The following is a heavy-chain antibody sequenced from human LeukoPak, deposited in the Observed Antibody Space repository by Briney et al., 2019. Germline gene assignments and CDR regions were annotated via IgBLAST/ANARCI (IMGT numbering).Heavy chain of an antibody. CDR3: AKVPGGVTGRYWYFDL. Sequence: GGSLRLSCAASGLTFSSYAMSWVRQAPGKGLEWVSAISGSGGSTYYADSVKGRFTISRDNSKNTLYLQMNSLRAEDTAVYYCAKVPGGVTGRYWYFDLWGRGTLVTVSS. J-gene: IGHJ2*01. V-gene: IGHV3-23*01. D-gene: IGHD1-20*01. CDR1: GLTFSSYA. CDR2: ISGSGGST.